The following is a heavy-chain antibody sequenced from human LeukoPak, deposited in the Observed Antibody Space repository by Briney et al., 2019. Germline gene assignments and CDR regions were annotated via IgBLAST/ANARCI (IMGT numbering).Heavy chain of an antibody. CDR3: ARERGDRYCSSTSCYGGGYYYYYYMDV. CDR1: GFTFSSYW. CDR2: IKQDGSEK. D-gene: IGHD2-2*01. J-gene: IGHJ6*03. V-gene: IGHV3-7*01. Sequence: PGGSLRLSCAASGFTFSSYWMSWVRQAPGKGLEWVANIKQDGSEKYYVDSVKGRFTISRDNAKNSLYLQMNSLRAEDTAVYYCARERGDRYCSSTSCYGGGYYYYYYMDVWGKGTTVTVSS.